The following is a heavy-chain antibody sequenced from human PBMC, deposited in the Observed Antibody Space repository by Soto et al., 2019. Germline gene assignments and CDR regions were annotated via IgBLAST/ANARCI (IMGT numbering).Heavy chain of an antibody. Sequence: PGGSLRLSCAASGFTVSSNYMSWVRQAPGKGLEWVAVISYDGSNKYYADSVKGRFTISRDNSKNSLYLQMNSLRAEDTVVYYCARDYYRFNSGYGFSMDVWGQGTTVTVSS. V-gene: IGHV3-30-3*01. CDR3: ARDYYRFNSGYGFSMDV. J-gene: IGHJ6*02. D-gene: IGHD5-12*01. CDR2: ISYDGSNK. CDR1: GFTVSSNY.